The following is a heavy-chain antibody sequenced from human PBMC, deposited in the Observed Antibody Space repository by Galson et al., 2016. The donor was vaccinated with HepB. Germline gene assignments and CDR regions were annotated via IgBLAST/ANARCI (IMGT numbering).Heavy chain of an antibody. Sequence: SLRLSCAASGFTFSNYGMHWVRQAPGKGLVWVSRINADGTATGYADSVKGRFTISRDDAKNTLYLQTNTLRVEDTAVYYCTRETRWYFDLWGRGTLLTVSS. CDR2: INADGTAT. J-gene: IGHJ2*01. CDR3: TRETRWYFDL. CDR1: GFTFSNYG. V-gene: IGHV3-74*01.